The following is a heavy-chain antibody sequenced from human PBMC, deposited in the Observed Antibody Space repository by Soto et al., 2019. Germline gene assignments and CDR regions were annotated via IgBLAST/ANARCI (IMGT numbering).Heavy chain of an antibody. Sequence: ASXKVSCKFSGYTLTDLSMHLVRQPPGKGLEWMGGLDPEDGETIYAQKFQGRVTMTEDTSTDTAYMELTSLRFEDTAVYYCADFGYNWFDPWGQGTLVTVSS. CDR3: ADFGYNWFDP. CDR1: GYTLTDLS. D-gene: IGHD3-3*01. J-gene: IGHJ5*02. V-gene: IGHV1-24*01. CDR2: LDPEDGET.